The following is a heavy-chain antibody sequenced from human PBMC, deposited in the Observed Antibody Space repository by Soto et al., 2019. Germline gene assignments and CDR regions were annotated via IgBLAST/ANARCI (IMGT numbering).Heavy chain of an antibody. Sequence: QVQLQESGPGLVKPSQTLSLTCTVSGGSISSGDYKWSWIRQPPGKGLEWIGYIYYSGYNYNNPSXKXXVTMLVDTSKNLFSLKLSSVTAADTAVYYCARSDNYVPFEYWGQGTLVTVSS. D-gene: IGHD4-4*01. V-gene: IGHV4-30-4*01. CDR3: ARSDNYVPFEY. CDR1: GGSISSGDYK. J-gene: IGHJ4*02. CDR2: IYYSGYN.